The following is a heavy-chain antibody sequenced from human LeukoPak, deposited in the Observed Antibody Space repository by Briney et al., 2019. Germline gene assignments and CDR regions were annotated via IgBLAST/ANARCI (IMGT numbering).Heavy chain of an antibody. J-gene: IGHJ4*02. V-gene: IGHV1-2*02. CDR2: INPNSGGT. D-gene: IGHD3-22*01. CDR1: GYTFTGYY. CDR3: ARGLYYDSSGSPVHY. Sequence: ASVKVSCKASGYTFTGYYMHWARQAPGQGLEWMGWINPNSGGTNYAQKFQGRVTMTRDTSISTAYMELSRLRSDDTAVYYCARGLYYDSSGSPVHYWGQGTLVTVSS.